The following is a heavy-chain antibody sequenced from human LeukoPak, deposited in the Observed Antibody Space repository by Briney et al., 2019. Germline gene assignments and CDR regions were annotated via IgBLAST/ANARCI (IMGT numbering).Heavy chain of an antibody. CDR3: AKDQLLPVDYYDSSGYYPPTF. D-gene: IGHD3-22*01. Sequence: GGSLRLSCAASGFTFSSYAMSWVRQAPGKGLEWVSAISGSGGSTYYADSVKGRFTISRDNSKNTLYLQMNSLRAEDTAIYYCAKDQLLPVDYYDSSGYYPPTFWGQGTLVTVSS. CDR2: ISGSGGST. J-gene: IGHJ4*02. CDR1: GFTFSSYA. V-gene: IGHV3-23*01.